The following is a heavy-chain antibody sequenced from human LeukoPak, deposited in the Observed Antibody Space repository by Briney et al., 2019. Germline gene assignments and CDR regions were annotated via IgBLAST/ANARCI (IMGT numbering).Heavy chain of an antibody. CDR2: FNPRDGAT. Sequence: ASVKVSCKASGYTFTEYYVHWVRQAPGQGPEWMGIFNPRDGATNLAPNFQDSVTMASDTSATTVYMELRSLRSEDTAVYYCASRLDNSGSYYGYFQHWGQGTLVTVSS. CDR3: ASRLDNSGSYYGYFQH. J-gene: IGHJ1*01. V-gene: IGHV1-46*01. D-gene: IGHD1-26*01. CDR1: GYTFTEYY.